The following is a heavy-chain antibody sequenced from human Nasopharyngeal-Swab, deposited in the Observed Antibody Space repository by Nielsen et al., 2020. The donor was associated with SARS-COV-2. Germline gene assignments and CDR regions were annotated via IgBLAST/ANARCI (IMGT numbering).Heavy chain of an antibody. J-gene: IGHJ4*02. CDR3: TTDFYFDY. V-gene: IGHV3-73*01. CDR2: IGDKDHNYAA. Sequence: VRQRPGKGLEWVGRIGDKDHNYAATYGAAVQGRFTISRDDSKNTAFLQMDSLKTEDTALYYCTTDFYFDYWGQGTLVTVSS.